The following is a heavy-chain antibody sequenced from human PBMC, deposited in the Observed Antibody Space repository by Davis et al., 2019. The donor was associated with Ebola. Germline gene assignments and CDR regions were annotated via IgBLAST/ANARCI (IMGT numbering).Heavy chain of an antibody. CDR2: VYYTGST. CDR3: ARGPSYVSEWALDF. Sequence: MPSETLSLTCTVSGGSIHGYKWSWIRQTPGKGLEYIGYVYYTGSTIYDASFEDRVTISVDTPKNQFSLKMTSMTAADTAFYYCARGPSYVSEWALDFWGQGTLVTVSS. D-gene: IGHD1-26*01. CDR1: GGSIHGYK. V-gene: IGHV4-59*08. J-gene: IGHJ4*02.